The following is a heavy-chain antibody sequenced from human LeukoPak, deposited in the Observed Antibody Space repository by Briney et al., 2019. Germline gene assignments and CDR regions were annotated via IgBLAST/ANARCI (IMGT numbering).Heavy chain of an antibody. CDR2: TNWNGGST. CDR1: GFKLDDYG. CDR3: ARDWGSAI. V-gene: IGHV3-20*04. Sequence: GGSLRLSCAASGFKLDDYGVSWVRQAPGKGLEWVSGTNWNGGSTGYTDSVKGRFTISRDNAKNSLHLQMNSLRADDTAFYYCARDWGSAIWGQGTLVTVSS. D-gene: IGHD3-16*01. J-gene: IGHJ4*02.